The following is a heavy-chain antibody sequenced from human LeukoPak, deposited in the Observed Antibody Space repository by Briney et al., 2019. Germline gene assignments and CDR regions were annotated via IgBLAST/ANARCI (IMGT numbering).Heavy chain of an antibody. V-gene: IGHV3-33*01. D-gene: IGHD5-18*01. CDR1: GFTFSSYG. J-gene: IGHJ4*02. CDR3: ARDRGYSYGYYFDY. Sequence: PGRSLRLSCAASGFTFSSYGMHWVRQAPGKGLEWVAVIWYDGSNKYYADSVKGRFTISRDNSKNTLYLQMNSLRAEDTAVYYCARDRGYSYGYYFDYWGQGTLVTVSS. CDR2: IWYDGSNK.